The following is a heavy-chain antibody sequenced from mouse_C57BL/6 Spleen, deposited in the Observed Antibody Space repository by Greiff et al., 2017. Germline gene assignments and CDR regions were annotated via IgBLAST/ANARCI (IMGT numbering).Heavy chain of an antibody. Sequence: QVQLKESGPGLVAPSQSLSITCTVSGFSLTSYAISWVRQPPGKGLEWLGVIWTGGGTNYNSALKSRLSISKDNSKSQVFLKMNSLQTDDTARYYCARNKAGDYDYEEYYFDYWGQGTTLTVSS. CDR3: ARNKAGDYDYEEYYFDY. D-gene: IGHD2-4*01. J-gene: IGHJ2*01. CDR1: GFSLTSYA. CDR2: IWTGGGT. V-gene: IGHV2-9-1*01.